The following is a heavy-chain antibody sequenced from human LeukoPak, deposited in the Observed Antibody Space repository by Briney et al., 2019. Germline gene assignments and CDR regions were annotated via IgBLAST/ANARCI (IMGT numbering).Heavy chain of an antibody. CDR2: ISSSSSYI. CDR1: GFTVSSNY. D-gene: IGHD1-1*01. CDR3: ASSGVTNWDCFDY. J-gene: IGHJ4*02. V-gene: IGHV3-21*01. Sequence: GGSLRLSCAASGFTVSSNYMSWVRQAPGKGLEWVSSISSSSSYIYYADSVKGRFTISRDNAKNSLYLQMNSLRAEDTAVYYCASSGVTNWDCFDYWGQGTLVTVSS.